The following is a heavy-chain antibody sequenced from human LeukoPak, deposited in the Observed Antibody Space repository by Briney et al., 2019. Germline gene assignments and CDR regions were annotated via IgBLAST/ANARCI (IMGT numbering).Heavy chain of an antibody. D-gene: IGHD2-2*02. CDR1: GYSFTSHY. J-gene: IGHJ6*03. Sequence: ASVKVSCKASGYSFTSHYMHWVRQAPGQGLEWMGLINPSGSSTLYAQKFQGRVTMTRDMSTTTDYMELSSLRSEDTAVYYCVRDGHRLYDYYYYYMDVWGKGTTVTVSS. V-gene: IGHV1-46*01. CDR3: VRDGHRLYDYYYYYMDV. CDR2: INPSGSST.